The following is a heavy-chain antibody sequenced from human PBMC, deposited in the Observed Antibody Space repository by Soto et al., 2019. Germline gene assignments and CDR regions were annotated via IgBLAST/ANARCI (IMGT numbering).Heavy chain of an antibody. CDR1: GFTFSTFD. J-gene: IGHJ5*02. CDR3: ARGRSFSYDSTPPPMFDP. Sequence: GGSLRLSCAVSGFTFSTFDIHWVRQAPGKGLEWVSGIGTLSDTFYAASVQGRFTISRQNAKNSVYLQMNSLRAGDTAFYYCARGRSFSYDSTPPPMFDPWGQGTLVTVSS. D-gene: IGHD3-10*01. CDR2: IGTLSDT. V-gene: IGHV3-13*01.